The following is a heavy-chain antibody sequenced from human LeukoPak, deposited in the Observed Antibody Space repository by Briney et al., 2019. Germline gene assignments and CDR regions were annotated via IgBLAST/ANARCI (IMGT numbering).Heavy chain of an antibody. V-gene: IGHV1-8*01. CDR2: MNPNNGKA. Sequence: GASVKVPCKTSGYTFTSHDIHWVRQATGQDLEWLGWMNPNNGKAAYAQKFQGRITMTRDTAIRTAYMELNSLTSEDTAIYYCARIIFAGLRAFDKWGQGTMVTVSS. D-gene: IGHD3-10*01. CDR3: ARIIFAGLRAFDK. CDR1: GYTFTSHD. J-gene: IGHJ3*02.